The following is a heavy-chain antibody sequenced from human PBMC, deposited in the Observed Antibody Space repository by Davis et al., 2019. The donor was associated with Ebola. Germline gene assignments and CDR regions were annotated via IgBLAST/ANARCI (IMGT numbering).Heavy chain of an antibody. CDR3: ARVIDDLYYYGMDV. Sequence: MPGGSLRLSCTVSGGSISSYYWSWIRQPPGKGLEWIGYIYYSGSTNYNPSLKSRVTISVDTSKNQFSLKLSSVTAADTAVYYCARVIDDLYYYGMDVWGQGTTVTVSS. V-gene: IGHV4-59*01. J-gene: IGHJ6*02. D-gene: IGHD3-16*02. CDR1: GGSISSYY. CDR2: IYYSGST.